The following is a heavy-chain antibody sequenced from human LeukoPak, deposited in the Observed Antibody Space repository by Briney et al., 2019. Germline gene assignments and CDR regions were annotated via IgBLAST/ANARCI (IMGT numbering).Heavy chain of an antibody. J-gene: IGHJ5*02. CDR3: ATYYYDNSGYYSLNH. CDR1: GGSISSGGYY. V-gene: IGHV4-30-4*08. Sequence: SETLSLTCTVSGGSISSGGYYWSWIRQDPGKGLEWIGYIYYSGSTYYNPSLKSRVTISVDTSKNQFSLKLSSVTAADTAVYYCATYYYDNSGYYSLNHWGQGALVTVSS. CDR2: IYYSGST. D-gene: IGHD3-22*01.